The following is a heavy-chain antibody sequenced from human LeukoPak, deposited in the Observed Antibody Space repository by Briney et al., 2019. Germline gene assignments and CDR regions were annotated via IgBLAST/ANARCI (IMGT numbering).Heavy chain of an antibody. D-gene: IGHD3-10*01. Sequence: GGSLRLSCAASGFTVSSNYMSWVRQAPGKGLEWVSVIYRGGSTNYADSVKGRFTVSRDNSKNTLYPQMNNLRAEDTAVYYCAKDFGEAAFDIWGQGTMVTVSS. CDR2: IYRGGST. V-gene: IGHV3-53*01. CDR3: AKDFGEAAFDI. CDR1: GFTVSSNY. J-gene: IGHJ3*02.